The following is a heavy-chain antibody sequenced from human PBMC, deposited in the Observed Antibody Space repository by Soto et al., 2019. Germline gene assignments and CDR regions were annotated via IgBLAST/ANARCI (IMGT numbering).Heavy chain of an antibody. CDR1: EFTFSKYW. CDR3: VCGANHFVY. V-gene: IGHV3-7*01. D-gene: IGHD1-26*01. CDR2: INQDGSER. Sequence: EVQLVESGGGLVQPGGSLRLSCAASEFTFSKYWMTWFRQSPGKGLEWVADINQDGSERYYVDSVRGRCTISRDNAKNSLYLQMNSLRAEETSVYNCVCGANHFVYWGQGTLGTVSP. J-gene: IGHJ4*02.